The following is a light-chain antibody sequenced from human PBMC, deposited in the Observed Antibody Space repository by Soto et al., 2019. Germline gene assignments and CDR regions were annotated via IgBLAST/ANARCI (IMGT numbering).Light chain of an antibody. CDR3: CSFAGSYSYV. CDR1: GSDVGRYDY. V-gene: IGLV2-11*01. J-gene: IGLJ1*01. CDR2: DVT. Sequence: QSVLTQPRSVSGSPGQSVTISCTGTGSDVGRYDYVSWYQQYPGEAPKLIIYDVTERPSGVPDRFSGSKSGNTASLTISGLRAEDEAAYSCCSFAGSYSYVFGSGTKVTVL.